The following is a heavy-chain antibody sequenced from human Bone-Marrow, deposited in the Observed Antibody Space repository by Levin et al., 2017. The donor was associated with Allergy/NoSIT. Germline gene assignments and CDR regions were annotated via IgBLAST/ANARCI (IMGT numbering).Heavy chain of an antibody. V-gene: IGHV3-23*01. CDR1: GFTFSGYA. J-gene: IGHJ4*02. Sequence: GGSLRLSCAASGFTFSGYAMSWVRQAPGKGLEWVSAISGSGGNTYYADSVKGRFTISRDNSKNTLYLQMNSLRAEDTAVYYCAKGGVFIAAGFFDYWGQGTLVTVSS. D-gene: IGHD6-13*01. CDR2: ISGSGGNT. CDR3: AKGGVFIAAGFFDY.